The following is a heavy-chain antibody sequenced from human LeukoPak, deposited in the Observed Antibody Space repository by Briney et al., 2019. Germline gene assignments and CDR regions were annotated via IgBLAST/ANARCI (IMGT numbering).Heavy chain of an antibody. J-gene: IGHJ4*02. CDR2: IIPISGTT. Sequence: SVKVSCKASGDTFYSYSITWVRQAPGQGLEWMGGIIPISGTTNYAQKFQGRVTISADGSTSTAYMELSSLRSEDTAVYYCARYYYDSSAYPYYFDYWGQGTLVTVSA. CDR1: GDTFYSYS. V-gene: IGHV1-69*01. CDR3: ARYYYDSSAYPYYFDY. D-gene: IGHD3-22*01.